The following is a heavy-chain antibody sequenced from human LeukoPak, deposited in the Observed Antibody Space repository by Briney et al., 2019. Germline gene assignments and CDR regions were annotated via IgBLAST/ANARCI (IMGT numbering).Heavy chain of an antibody. D-gene: IGHD4-23*01. Sequence: ASVKVSCKASGYTFTGYYMHGVRQAPGQGREWMGWINPNSGDTNYAQKFQGRVTMTRDTSISTAYMALSRLRSEDTAVYYCARDFAILGDGNDDWFDPWGQGTLVTVSS. CDR1: GYTFTGYY. CDR3: ARDFAILGDGNDDWFDP. J-gene: IGHJ5*02. CDR2: INPNSGDT. V-gene: IGHV1-2*02.